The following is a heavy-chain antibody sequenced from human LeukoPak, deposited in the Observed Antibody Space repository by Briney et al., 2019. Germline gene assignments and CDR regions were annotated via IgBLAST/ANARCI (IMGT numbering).Heavy chain of an antibody. CDR2: IYSGGST. Sequence: PGGSLRLSCAASGFTVSSNYMSWVRQAPGKGLEWVSVIYSGGSTYYADSVKGRFTISRDNSKNTLYLQMNSLRAEDTAVYYCARDYSSSWYTLPGAFDIWGQGTMVTVSS. CDR1: GFTVSSNY. J-gene: IGHJ3*02. D-gene: IGHD6-13*01. CDR3: ARDYSSSWYTLPGAFDI. V-gene: IGHV3-66*01.